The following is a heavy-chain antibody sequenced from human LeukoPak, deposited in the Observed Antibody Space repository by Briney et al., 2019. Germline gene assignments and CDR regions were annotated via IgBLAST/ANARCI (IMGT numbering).Heavy chain of an antibody. Sequence: GGSLRLSCAASGFTVSSNFMSWVRQAPGKGLEWVSVIYSGGMTYYADSVKGRFTISRDNFKNTLYLQMNSLRVEDMAVYYCARGTGGSPKEAFDFWGQGTLVIVSS. CDR1: GFTVSSNF. CDR3: ARGTGGSPKEAFDF. D-gene: IGHD2-8*02. V-gene: IGHV3-66*01. CDR2: IYSGGMT. J-gene: IGHJ4*02.